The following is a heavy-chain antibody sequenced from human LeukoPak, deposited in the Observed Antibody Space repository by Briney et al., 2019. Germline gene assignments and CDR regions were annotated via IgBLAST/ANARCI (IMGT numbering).Heavy chain of an antibody. J-gene: IGHJ4*02. CDR3: TTGITMVRGVIHLIDY. CDR2: IKSKTDGGTT. D-gene: IGHD3-10*01. V-gene: IGHV3-15*01. Sequence: GGSLRLSCAASGFTFSSYAMSGVRQAPGKGLEWVGRIKSKTDGGTTDYAAPVKGRFTISRDDSKNTLYLQMNSLKTEDTAVYYCTTGITMVRGVIHLIDYWGQGTLVTVSS. CDR1: GFTFSSYA.